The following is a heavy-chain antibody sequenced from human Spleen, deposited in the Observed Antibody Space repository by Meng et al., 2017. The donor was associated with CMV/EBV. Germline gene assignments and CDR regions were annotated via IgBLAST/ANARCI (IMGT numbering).Heavy chain of an antibody. CDR1: GFTFNNAW. CDR3: ATWNLWSGFFDY. J-gene: IGHJ4*02. D-gene: IGHD3-3*01. Sequence: GESLKISCAASGFTFNNAWMSWVRQAPGKGLEWVGLIKSKTDGGTTYYAAPVKGRFAISRDDSKGTLYLQMNSLENEDTAVYFCATWNLWSGFFDYWGQGILVTVSS. V-gene: IGHV3-15*01. CDR2: IKSKTDGGTT.